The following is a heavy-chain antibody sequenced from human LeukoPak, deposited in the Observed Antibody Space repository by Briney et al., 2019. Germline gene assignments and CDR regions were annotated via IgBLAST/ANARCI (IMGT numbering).Heavy chain of an antibody. CDR3: AREIIVGATSEFDH. J-gene: IGHJ5*02. Sequence: SETLSLTCTVSGDSISGYYWNWVRHPPGKGLEWIGYIYSNGNTNYNPSLKSRVTISVDTSKNHFSLNLNSVTAADTAVYYCAREIIVGATSEFDHWGQGILVTVSS. D-gene: IGHD1-26*01. CDR1: GDSISGYY. V-gene: IGHV4-59*01. CDR2: IYSNGNT.